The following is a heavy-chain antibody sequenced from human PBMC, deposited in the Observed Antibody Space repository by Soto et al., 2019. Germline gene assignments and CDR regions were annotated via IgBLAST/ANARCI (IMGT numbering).Heavy chain of an antibody. CDR2: MNSDGTTT. CDR3: ATAEVDY. V-gene: IGHV3-74*01. Sequence: GGSLRLSCAVSGFTFANHWMHWVRQAPGKGLEWVSRMNSDGTTTDYADSVKGRFTVSRDNARNTLYLQMNTLRAEDTAVYYCATAEVDYWGPGTLVTVS. CDR1: GFTFANHW. J-gene: IGHJ4*02.